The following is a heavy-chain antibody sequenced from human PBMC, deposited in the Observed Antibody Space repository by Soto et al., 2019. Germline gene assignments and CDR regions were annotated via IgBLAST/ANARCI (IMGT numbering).Heavy chain of an antibody. J-gene: IGHJ6*03. CDR1: GASISSYH. CDR3: AAAVPADYVFPYYYMDV. V-gene: IGHV4-59*01. D-gene: IGHD3-16*01. Sequence: QVQLQESGPGLVKPSETLSLTCTVSGASISSYHWSWIRQTPGKGLEWIGYIYYSGSANYNPSLKSRVTFSIDTSKNQVSPKLSSVTASDTGVYDWAAAVPADYVFPYYYMDVWGKGTTVTVSS. CDR2: IYYSGSA.